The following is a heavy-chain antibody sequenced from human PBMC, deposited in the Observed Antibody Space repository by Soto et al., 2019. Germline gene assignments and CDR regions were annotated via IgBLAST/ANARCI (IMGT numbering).Heavy chain of an antibody. Sequence: SETLSLTCAVSGGSISSSNWWSCVRQPPGKGREWIGEIYHSGSTNYNPSLKSRVTISVDKSKNQFSLKLSSVTAADTAVYYCARVTASDYYDSSGYSSPLDYWGLATLVTVSS. D-gene: IGHD3-22*01. CDR1: GGSISSSNW. CDR2: IYHSGST. V-gene: IGHV4-4*02. J-gene: IGHJ4*02. CDR3: ARVTASDYYDSSGYSSPLDY.